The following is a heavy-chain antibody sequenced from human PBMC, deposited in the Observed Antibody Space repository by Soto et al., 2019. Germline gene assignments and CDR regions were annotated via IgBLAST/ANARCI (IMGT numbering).Heavy chain of an antibody. D-gene: IGHD6-6*01. CDR2: IYHSGIT. V-gene: IGHV4-38-2*02. CDR1: VYSILSNSY. CDR3: ARDPIGYRSSHLFDQ. J-gene: IGHJ4*02. Sequence: PSDTLSLTCSFSVYSILSNSYWFCIRHPPGKGPEWIGSIYHSGITHYSSSLKSRVTISVDTSKNQFSLKVSSVTAADTAVYFCARDPIGYRSSHLFDQWGQRTMVTVSS.